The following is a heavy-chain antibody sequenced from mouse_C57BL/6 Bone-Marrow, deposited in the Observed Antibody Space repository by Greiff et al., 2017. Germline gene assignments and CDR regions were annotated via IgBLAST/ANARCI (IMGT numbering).Heavy chain of an antibody. CDR2: IYPGDGDT. CDR1: GYEFSSYW. J-gene: IGHJ3*01. Sequence: VQLQQSGAELVKPGASVKISCKASGYEFSSYWMNWVKQRPGTGLEWIGQIYPGDGDTNYNEKFKAQATLTADKSSSTAYMQLSILTSEDSAVYVCARWAYWGQGTLVTVSA. V-gene: IGHV1-80*01. CDR3: ARWAY.